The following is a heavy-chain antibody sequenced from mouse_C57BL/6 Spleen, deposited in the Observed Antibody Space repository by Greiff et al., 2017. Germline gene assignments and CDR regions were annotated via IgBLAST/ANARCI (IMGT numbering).Heavy chain of an antibody. D-gene: IGHD2-4*01. J-gene: IGHJ1*03. CDR2: IRSKSSSYAT. V-gene: IGHV10-3*01. CDR1: GFTFNTYA. CDR3: VRDDYSYWYFDV. Sequence: EVKVVESGGGLVQPKGSLKLSCAASGFTFNTYAMHWVRQAPGKGLEWVARIRSKSSSYATYYADSVKDRFTISRDDSQSMLYLQMNNLKTEDTAMYYCVRDDYSYWYFDVWGTGTTVTVSS.